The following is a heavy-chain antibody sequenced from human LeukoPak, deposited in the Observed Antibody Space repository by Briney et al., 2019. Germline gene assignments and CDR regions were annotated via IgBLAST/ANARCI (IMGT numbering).Heavy chain of an antibody. V-gene: IGHV3-53*01. Sequence: PGGSLRLSCAASGVTVSSNYMSWGREAPGKGLEWVSVIYSGGSTYYADSVKGRFTISRDNSKNTLYLQMNSLRAEDTAVYYCARQIGYDYVWGSYRSHQYYFDYWGQGTLVTVSS. D-gene: IGHD3-16*02. CDR1: GVTVSSNY. J-gene: IGHJ4*02. CDR2: IYSGGST. CDR3: ARQIGYDYVWGSYRSHQYYFDY.